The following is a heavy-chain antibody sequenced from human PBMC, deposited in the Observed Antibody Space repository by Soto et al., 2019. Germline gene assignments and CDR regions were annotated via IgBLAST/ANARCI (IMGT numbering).Heavy chain of an antibody. CDR3: ARGNDILNGYSHSPVDY. CDR1: GFTFSSYS. Sequence: GGSLRLSCAASGFTFSSYSMNWVRQAPGKGLEWVSSISSSSSYIYYADSVKGRFTISRDNAKNSLYLQMNSLRAEDTAVYYCARGNDILNGYSHSPVDYWGQGTLVTVSS. J-gene: IGHJ4*02. V-gene: IGHV3-21*01. CDR2: ISSSSSYI. D-gene: IGHD3-9*01.